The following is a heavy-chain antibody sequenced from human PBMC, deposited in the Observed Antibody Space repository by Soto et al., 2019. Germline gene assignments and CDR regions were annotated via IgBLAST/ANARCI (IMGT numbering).Heavy chain of an antibody. D-gene: IGHD6-19*01. J-gene: IGHJ4*02. V-gene: IGHV3-74*01. CDR3: ARGGQWLAPFSFDS. Sequence: GGSLRLSCAASGFTFTGSWMYWVRQAPGKGLVWVSRINNEGSSTAYADSVRGRFTISRDSAKNTLYLQMNSLRVEDTAVYYCARGGQWLAPFSFDSWGQGTLVTVSS. CDR1: GFTFTGSW. CDR2: INNEGSST.